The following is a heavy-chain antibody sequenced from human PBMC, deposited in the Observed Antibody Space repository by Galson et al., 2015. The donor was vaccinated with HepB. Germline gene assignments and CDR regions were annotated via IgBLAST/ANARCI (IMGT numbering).Heavy chain of an antibody. CDR1: GGTFSSYA. D-gene: IGHD6-19*01. CDR2: IIPILGIA. V-gene: IGHV1-69*10. Sequence: SVKVSCKASGGTFSSYAISWVRQAPGQGLEWMGGIIPILGIANYAQKFQGRVTITADKSTSTAYMELSSLRSEDTAVYYCARTPDSSGAGYFQHWGQGTLVTVSS. J-gene: IGHJ1*01. CDR3: ARTPDSSGAGYFQH.